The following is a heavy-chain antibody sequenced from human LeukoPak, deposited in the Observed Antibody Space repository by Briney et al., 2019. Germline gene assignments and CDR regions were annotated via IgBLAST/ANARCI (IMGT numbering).Heavy chain of an antibody. CDR2: ISGSGSTT. J-gene: IGHJ6*02. CDR3: ARSSGGGVGIYYYGMDV. Sequence: GRSLRLSCAASGFTFSSYAMHWVRQAPGKGLEWVSYISGSGSTTYYADSVKGRFTISRDNAKKSLSLETNTLRAEDTAVYYCARSSGGGVGIYYYGMDVWGQGTTVTVPS. V-gene: IGHV3-48*04. D-gene: IGHD2-8*02. CDR1: GFTFSSYA.